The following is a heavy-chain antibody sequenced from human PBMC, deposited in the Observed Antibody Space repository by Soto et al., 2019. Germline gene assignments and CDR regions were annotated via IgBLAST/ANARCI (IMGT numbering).Heavy chain of an antibody. D-gene: IGHD1-26*01. J-gene: IGHJ4*02. CDR2: INPKSGGT. CDR3: VRDLAKGGGSAAFDY. CDR1: GDTFTANY. Sequence: QVQLVQAGAEVKKPGASVKVSCKASGDTFTANYIHWVRQAPGQGFEWMGWINPKSGGTNYPLKFARTVTMTWDTSLTTVHMTPQSLTSDAPAVYSSVRDLAKGGGSAAFDYWGQAALFPVSA. V-gene: IGHV1-2*02.